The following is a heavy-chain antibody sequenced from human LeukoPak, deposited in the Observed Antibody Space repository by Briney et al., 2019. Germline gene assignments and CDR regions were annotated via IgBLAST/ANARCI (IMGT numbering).Heavy chain of an antibody. V-gene: IGHV3-48*03. Sequence: GGSLRLSCAASGFTFSSYEMNWVRQAPGKRLEWVSYISSSGSTIYYADSAKGRFTISRDNAKNSLYLQMNSLRAEDTAVYYCARDGDYGDYEPHSAFDIWGQGTMVTVSS. J-gene: IGHJ3*02. CDR2: ISSSGSTI. D-gene: IGHD4-17*01. CDR3: ARDGDYGDYEPHSAFDI. CDR1: GFTFSSYE.